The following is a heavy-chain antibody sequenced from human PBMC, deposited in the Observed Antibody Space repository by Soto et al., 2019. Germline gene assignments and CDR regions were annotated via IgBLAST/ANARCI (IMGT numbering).Heavy chain of an antibody. J-gene: IGHJ4*02. D-gene: IGHD6-13*01. CDR2: ISGSGGST. V-gene: IGHV3-23*01. CDR1: GFTFSSYA. CDR3: AKGGQQLGGGYFDY. Sequence: GGSLRLSCAASGFTFSSYAMSWVRQAPGKGLEWVSAISGSGGSTYYADSVKGRFTISRDNSKNTLYLQMNSLRAEDTAVYYWAKGGQQLGGGYFDYWGQGTLVTVSS.